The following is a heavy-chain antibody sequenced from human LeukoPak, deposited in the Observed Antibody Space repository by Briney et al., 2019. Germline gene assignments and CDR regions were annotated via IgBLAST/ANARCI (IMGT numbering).Heavy chain of an antibody. D-gene: IGHD4-17*01. V-gene: IGHV4-59*08. CDR2: IYYSGST. CDR3: ARRNRYGDSAFDY. J-gene: IGHJ4*02. Sequence: SETLSLTCTVSGGSISSYYWSWIRQPPGKGLEWIGYIYYSGSTNYNPSLKSRVTISVDTSKNQFSLKLSSVTAADTAVYYCARRNRYGDSAFDYWGQGTLVTVSS. CDR1: GGSISSYY.